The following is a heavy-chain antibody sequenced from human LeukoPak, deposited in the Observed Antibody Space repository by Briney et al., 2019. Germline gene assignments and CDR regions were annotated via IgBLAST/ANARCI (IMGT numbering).Heavy chain of an antibody. CDR1: GYTFTSYG. J-gene: IGHJ4*02. Sequence: ASVKVSCKASGYTFTSYGISWVRQAPGQGLEWMGWISAYNGNTNYAQMLQGRVTMTTDTSTSTAYMELRSLRSDDTAVYYCARGARLNIAVAGTFDYWGQGTLVTVSS. D-gene: IGHD6-19*01. V-gene: IGHV1-18*01. CDR3: ARGARLNIAVAGTFDY. CDR2: ISAYNGNT.